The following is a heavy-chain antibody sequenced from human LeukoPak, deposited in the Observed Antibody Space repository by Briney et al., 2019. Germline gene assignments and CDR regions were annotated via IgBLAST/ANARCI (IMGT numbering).Heavy chain of an antibody. CDR2: IYYSGST. Sequence: SETLSLTCTVSAGSISSTSYSWGWVRQPPGKGLEWIGCIYYSGSTNYNPSLKSRVTISVDTSKNQFSLKLSSVTAADTAVYYCARDKTLGYRGWEQPLGAFDIWGQGTMVTVSS. V-gene: IGHV4-39*07. CDR1: AGSISSTSYS. CDR3: ARDKTLGYRGWEQPLGAFDI. J-gene: IGHJ3*02. D-gene: IGHD1/OR15-1a*01.